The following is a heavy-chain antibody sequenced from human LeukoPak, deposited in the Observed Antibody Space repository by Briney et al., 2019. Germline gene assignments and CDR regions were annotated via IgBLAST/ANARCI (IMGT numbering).Heavy chain of an antibody. D-gene: IGHD6-19*01. CDR2: IKSKTDGGTT. J-gene: IGHJ4*02. Sequence: GGSLRLSCAASGFTFSNAWMSWVRQAPGKGLEWVGRIKSKTDGGTTDYAAPVKGRFTISRDDSKNTLYLQMNSLKTEDTAVYYCTTGTPGIAVAGTGDYWGQGTLVTVSS. V-gene: IGHV3-15*01. CDR3: TTGTPGIAVAGTGDY. CDR1: GFTFSNAW.